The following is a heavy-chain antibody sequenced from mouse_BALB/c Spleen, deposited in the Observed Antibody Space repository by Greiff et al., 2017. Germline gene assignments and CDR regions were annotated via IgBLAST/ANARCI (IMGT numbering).Heavy chain of an antibody. Sequence: VQLQQSGAELMKPGASVKISCKATGYTFSSYWIEWVKQRPGHGLEWIGEILPGSGSTNYNEKFKGKATFTADTSSNTAYMQLSSLTSEDSAVYYCAGVLDSSGYRRFAYWGQGTLVTVSA. CDR1: GYTFSSYW. J-gene: IGHJ3*01. D-gene: IGHD3-2*01. CDR2: ILPGSGST. V-gene: IGHV1-9*01. CDR3: AGVLDSSGYRRFAY.